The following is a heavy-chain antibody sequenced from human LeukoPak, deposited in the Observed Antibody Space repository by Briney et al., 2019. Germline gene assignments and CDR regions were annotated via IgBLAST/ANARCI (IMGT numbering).Heavy chain of an antibody. Sequence: GASVKVSCKASGYTFTSYAMHWVRQAPGQRLEWVGWINAGNGNTKYSQKFQGRVTITRDTSASTAYMELSSLRSEDTAVYYCAREEAAAGMLDYWGQGTLVTVSS. V-gene: IGHV1-3*01. CDR3: AREEAAAGMLDY. CDR1: GYTFTSYA. D-gene: IGHD6-13*01. CDR2: INAGNGNT. J-gene: IGHJ4*02.